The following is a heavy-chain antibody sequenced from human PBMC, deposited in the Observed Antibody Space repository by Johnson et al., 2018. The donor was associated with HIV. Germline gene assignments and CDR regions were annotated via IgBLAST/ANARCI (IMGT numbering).Heavy chain of an antibody. J-gene: IGHJ3*02. CDR1: GFTFDDYA. Sequence: QVQLVESGGGLVQPGGSLRLSCAASGFTFDDYAMHWVRQAPGKRLEWVAFIRYDGNSKYYADSVKGRFSVSRDNSKNTLYLQMNSLRAEDTAVYYCAKDSNRWELLQDAFDIWGQGTMVTVSS. CDR2: IRYDGNSK. CDR3: AKDSNRWELLQDAFDI. D-gene: IGHD1-26*01. V-gene: IGHV3-30*02.